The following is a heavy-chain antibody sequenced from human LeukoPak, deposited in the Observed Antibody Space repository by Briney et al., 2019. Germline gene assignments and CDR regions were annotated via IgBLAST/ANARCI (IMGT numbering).Heavy chain of an antibody. D-gene: IGHD3-10*01. CDR3: ARGSPYGRNWFDP. J-gene: IGHJ5*02. Sequence: PSETLSLTCAVYGASFSGYYWSSIRQPPGKGLEWILEINHSGITNYNPPLKSRVTISVDTSKNQLSLKMSSVTAAATAVYYCARGSPYGRNWFDPWGQGTLVTVSS. CDR1: GASFSGYY. CDR2: INHSGIT. V-gene: IGHV4-34*01.